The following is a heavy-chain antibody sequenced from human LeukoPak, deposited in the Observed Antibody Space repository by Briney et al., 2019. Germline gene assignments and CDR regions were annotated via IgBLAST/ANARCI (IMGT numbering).Heavy chain of an antibody. J-gene: IGHJ6*02. V-gene: IGHV3-11*04. D-gene: IGHD4-17*01. CDR1: GFTFSDYY. CDR3: ARGSDYGDYDTAYYGMDV. Sequence: GGSLRLSCAASGFTFSDYYMTWIRQAPGKGLEWVSYISSSGSTIYYADSVKGRFTISRDNAKNSLYLQMNSLRAEDTAVYYCARGSDYGDYDTAYYGMDVWGQGTTVTVSS. CDR2: ISSSGSTI.